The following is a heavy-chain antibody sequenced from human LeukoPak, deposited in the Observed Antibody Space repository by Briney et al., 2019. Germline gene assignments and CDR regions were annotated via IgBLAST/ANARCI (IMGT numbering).Heavy chain of an antibody. D-gene: IGHD6-25*01. Sequence: SETLSLTCTASGDSISRSTYYWAWIRQPPGKGLEWIGSVYYDRSPYFNPSLESRATISVDTFKNHFSLKMSSVTAADTAVYYCARSSGTGTFSYWGQGTLVTVSS. CDR1: GDSISRSTYY. J-gene: IGHJ4*02. CDR3: ARSSGTGTFSY. V-gene: IGHV4-39*02. CDR2: VYYDRSP.